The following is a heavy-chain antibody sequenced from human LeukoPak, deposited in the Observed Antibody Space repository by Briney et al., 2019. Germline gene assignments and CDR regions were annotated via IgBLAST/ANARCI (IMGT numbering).Heavy chain of an antibody. D-gene: IGHD3-9*01. Sequence: GRSLRLSCAASGFTFSSYGMHWVRQAPGKGLEWVAVIWYDGSNKYYADSVKGRFTISRDNSKNTLYLQMNSLRAEDTAVYYCAREGSHYDILTGYYSYYYYMDVWGKGTAVTVSS. CDR3: AREGSHYDILTGYYSYYYYMDV. CDR1: GFTFSSYG. J-gene: IGHJ6*03. CDR2: IWYDGSNK. V-gene: IGHV3-33*01.